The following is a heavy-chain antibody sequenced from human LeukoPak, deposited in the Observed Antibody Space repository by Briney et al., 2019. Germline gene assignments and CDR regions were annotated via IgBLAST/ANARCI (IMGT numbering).Heavy chain of an antibody. V-gene: IGHV4-59*08. D-gene: IGHD6-13*01. Sequence: SETLSLTCTVSGGSISSYFWSWIRQPPGKGLEWIGYIYYTGSTNYNPSLKSRVSISVDTSKNQFSLKLSSVTAADTAVYYCARLRIAAAGTGRFDPWGQGTLVTVSS. CDR1: GGSISSYF. J-gene: IGHJ5*02. CDR3: ARLRIAAAGTGRFDP. CDR2: IYYTGST.